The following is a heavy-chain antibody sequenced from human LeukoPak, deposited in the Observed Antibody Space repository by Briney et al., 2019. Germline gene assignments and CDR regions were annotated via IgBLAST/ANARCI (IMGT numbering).Heavy chain of an antibody. D-gene: IGHD3-16*01. CDR2: INSDGSST. V-gene: IGHV3-74*01. CDR3: AKDFHRLGEFDAFDI. J-gene: IGHJ3*02. CDR1: GFTFSSYW. Sequence: GGSLRLSCTASGFTFSSYWMHWVRQAPGKGLVWVSRINSDGSSTSYADSVKGRFTISRDNAKNSLYLQMNSLRAEDTALYYCAKDFHRLGEFDAFDIWGQGTMVTVSS.